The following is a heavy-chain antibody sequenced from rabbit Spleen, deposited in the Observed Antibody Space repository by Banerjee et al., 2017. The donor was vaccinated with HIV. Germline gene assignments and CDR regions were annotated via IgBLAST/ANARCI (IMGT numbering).Heavy chain of an antibody. CDR1: GFTLSSSYW. V-gene: IGHV1S45*01. D-gene: IGHD1-1*01. Sequence: QEQLVESGGDLVKPEGSLTLTCTASGFTLSSSYWICWVRQAPGKGLEWIACIYGGSSGSTYYASWAKGRLTISKTSSTTVTLQMTSLTAADTATYFCTRDDGSGHYIDGYFNSWGPGTLVTVS. CDR3: TRDDGSGHYIDGYFNS. CDR2: IYGGSSGST. J-gene: IGHJ4*01.